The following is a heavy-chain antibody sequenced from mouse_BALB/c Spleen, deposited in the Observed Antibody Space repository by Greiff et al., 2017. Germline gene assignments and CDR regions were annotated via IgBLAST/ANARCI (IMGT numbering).Heavy chain of an antibody. J-gene: IGHJ4*01. Sequence: VQLKESGPGLVKPSQSLSLTCTVTGYSITSDYAWNWIRQFPGNKLEWMGYISYSGSTSYNPSLKSRISITRDTSKNQFFLQLNSVTTEDTATYYCAIYYGFAMDYWGQGTSVTVSS. CDR3: AIYYGFAMDY. CDR1: GYSITSDYA. CDR2: ISYSGST. V-gene: IGHV3-2*02. D-gene: IGHD2-2*01.